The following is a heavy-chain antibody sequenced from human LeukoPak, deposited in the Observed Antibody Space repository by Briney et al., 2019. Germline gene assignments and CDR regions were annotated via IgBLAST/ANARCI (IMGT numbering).Heavy chain of an antibody. CDR2: INHSGST. CDR1: CASFSGYY. D-gene: IGHD6-19*01. CDR3: ARGRGSGWNRGWFDP. Sequence: PSETLSLTRAVYCASFSGYYCSSIRQPPGKWQEWIGEINHSGSTNYNPSLKSRVTISVDTSKNQFSLKLSSVTAADTAVYYCARGRGSGWNRGWFDPWGQGTLVTVSS. V-gene: IGHV4-34*01. J-gene: IGHJ5*02.